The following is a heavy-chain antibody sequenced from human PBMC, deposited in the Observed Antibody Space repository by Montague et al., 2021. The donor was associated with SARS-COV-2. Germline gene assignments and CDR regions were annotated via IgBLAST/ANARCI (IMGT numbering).Heavy chain of an antibody. CDR1: GGSISSSSYY. D-gene: IGHD6-19*01. CDR3: ARLFYSSGWSENDAFDI. CDR2: IYHSGST. J-gene: IGHJ3*02. Sequence: SETLSLTCTVSGGSISSSSYYWGWIRQPPGKGLEWIGSIYHSGSTYYNPSLKSRVTISVDTSKNQFSLKLSSVTAADTAVYYCARLFYSSGWSENDAFDIWGQGTMVTVSS. V-gene: IGHV4-39*01.